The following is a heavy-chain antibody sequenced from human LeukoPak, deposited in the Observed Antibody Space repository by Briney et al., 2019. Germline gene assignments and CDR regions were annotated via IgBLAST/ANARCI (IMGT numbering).Heavy chain of an antibody. V-gene: IGHV3-74*01. CDR1: GFTFSSYW. D-gene: IGHD3-9*01. J-gene: IGHJ6*02. Sequence: GRSLRLSCAASGFTFSSYWMHWVRQDPRKGLVWVSRINGDGRNINYADSVRGRFTISRDNAKNTLFLQMNTLRVEDTAVYYCTRDLMDYDVSTGLHHYYMDVWGQGTTVTVSS. CDR2: INGDGRNI. CDR3: TRDLMDYDVSTGLHHYYMDV.